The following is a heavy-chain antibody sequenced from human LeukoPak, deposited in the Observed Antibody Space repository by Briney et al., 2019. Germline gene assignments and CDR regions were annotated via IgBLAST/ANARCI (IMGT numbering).Heavy chain of an antibody. CDR2: ISNNAGTT. J-gene: IGHJ4*02. V-gene: IGHV3-64D*06. Sequence: PGGSLRLSCSASGFTFTAYSMYWVRQAPGKGLEYVSAISNNAGTTYYADSVKGRFTISRDNSKNTLYPQMSSLRAEDTAVYSCVKGWVRGVMNYWGQGTLVTVSS. CDR1: GFTFTAYS. D-gene: IGHD3-10*01. CDR3: VKGWVRGVMNY.